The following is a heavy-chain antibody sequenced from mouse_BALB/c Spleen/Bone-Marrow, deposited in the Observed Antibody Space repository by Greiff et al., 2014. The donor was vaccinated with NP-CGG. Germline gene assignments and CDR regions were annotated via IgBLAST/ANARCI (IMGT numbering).Heavy chain of an antibody. D-gene: IGHD2-3*01. CDR2: INPSTGYT. J-gene: IGHJ2*01. CDR3: ARERYAGYYFDY. CDR1: GYTFTSYW. Sequence: QVQLQQSGAELAKPGASVKMSCKASGYTFTSYWMHWVKQRPGQGLEWIGYINPSTGYTESNQKFKGKATLTADKSSSTAYMQLSSLTSEDSAVYYCARERYAGYYFDYWGQGTTLTVSS. V-gene: IGHV1-7*01.